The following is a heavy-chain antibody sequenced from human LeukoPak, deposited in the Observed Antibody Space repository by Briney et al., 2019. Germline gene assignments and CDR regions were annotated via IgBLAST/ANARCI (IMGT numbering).Heavy chain of an antibody. V-gene: IGHV4-39*07. CDR2: IYYSGST. D-gene: IGHD3-22*01. CDR3: ARDYYDSSGY. Sequence: SETLSLTCTVSGGSISSSSYYWGWIRQPPGKGLEWIGSIYYSGSTYYNPSLKSRVTISVDTSKNQFSLKLSSVTAADTAVYYCARDYYDSSGYWGQGTQVTVSS. J-gene: IGHJ4*02. CDR1: GGSISSSSYY.